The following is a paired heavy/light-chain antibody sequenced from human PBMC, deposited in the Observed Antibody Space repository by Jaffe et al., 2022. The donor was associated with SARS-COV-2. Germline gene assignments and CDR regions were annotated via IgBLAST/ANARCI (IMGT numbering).Heavy chain of an antibody. D-gene: IGHD5-12*01. CDR3: ARVNIVRSRSTFDF. CDR2: INQYGSDE. V-gene: IGHV3-7*01. Sequence: EVQLVESGGGLVQPGGSLRLSCVASGFTFSSHWLSWVRQAPGKGLEWVANINQYGSDEYYVDFVKGRFTISRDNAKNSLFLQMNSLRAEDTAVYYCARVNIVRSRSTFDFWGQGTLVTVS. J-gene: IGHJ4*02. CDR1: GFTFSSHW.
Light chain of an antibody. CDR1: QSVGIS. Sequence: EIVMTQSPATLSVSPGERATLSCRASQSVGISLAWYQHRPGQAPRLLIYDASTRATGIPARFSGSGSGTEFTLTISSLQSEDFAVYYCQQYNDWPTFGPGTKVDIK. CDR2: DAS. V-gene: IGKV3-15*01. J-gene: IGKJ3*01. CDR3: QQYNDWPT.